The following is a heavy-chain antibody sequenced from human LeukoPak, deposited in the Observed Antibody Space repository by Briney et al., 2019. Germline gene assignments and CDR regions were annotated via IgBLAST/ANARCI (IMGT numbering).Heavy chain of an antibody. V-gene: IGHV3-74*01. D-gene: IGHD2/OR15-2a*01. J-gene: IGHJ4*02. Sequence: PGGSLRLSCVASANYWMHWVRQAPGKGLVWVSHINSDGSWTSCADSVKGRFTISKDNAKNTVYLQMNSLRAEDTAVYYCVSFYETYWGRGTLVTVSS. CDR2: INSDGSWT. CDR1: ANYW. CDR3: VSFYETY.